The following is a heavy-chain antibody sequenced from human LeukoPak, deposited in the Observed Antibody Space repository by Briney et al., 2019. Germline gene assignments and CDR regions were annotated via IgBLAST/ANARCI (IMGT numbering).Heavy chain of an antibody. CDR3: ASQYAIEVPGPLNTMSYYYYYMDV. D-gene: IGHD2-8*01. J-gene: IGHJ6*03. Sequence: GASVKVSCKASGGTFSSYAISWVRQAPGQGLEWMGGIIPIFGTANYAQKFQGRVTITADESTSTAYMELSSLRSEDTAVYYCASQYAIEVPGPLNTMSYYYYYMDVWGKGTTVTISS. V-gene: IGHV1-69*13. CDR2: IIPIFGTA. CDR1: GGTFSSYA.